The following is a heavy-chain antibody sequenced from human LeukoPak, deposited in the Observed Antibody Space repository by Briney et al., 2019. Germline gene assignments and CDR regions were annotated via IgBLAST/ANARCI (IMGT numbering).Heavy chain of an antibody. CDR3: ARASRISWFDP. V-gene: IGHV4-30-2*01. CDR2: IYHSGST. Sequence: KSSETLSLTCAVPGGSISSGGYSWSWIRQPPGKGLEWIGYIYHSGSTYYNPSLKSRVTISVDRSKNQFSLKLSSVTAADTAVYYCARASRISWFDPWGQGTLVTVSS. J-gene: IGHJ5*02. CDR1: GGSISSGGYS. D-gene: IGHD2-15*01.